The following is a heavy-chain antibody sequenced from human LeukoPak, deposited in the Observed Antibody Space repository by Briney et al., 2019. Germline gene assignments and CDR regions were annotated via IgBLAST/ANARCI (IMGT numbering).Heavy chain of an antibody. CDR2: INHSGST. D-gene: IGHD3-9*01. V-gene: IGHV4-34*01. CDR1: GGSFSGYY. J-gene: IGHJ4*02. CDR3: ARMGYDILTGYYSGFDY. Sequence: SETLSLTCAVYGGSFSGYYWSWIRQPPGKGLEWIGEINHSGSTNYNPSLKSRVTISVDTSKNQFSLKLSSVTAADTAVYYCARMGYDILTGYYSGFDYWGQGTLVTVSS.